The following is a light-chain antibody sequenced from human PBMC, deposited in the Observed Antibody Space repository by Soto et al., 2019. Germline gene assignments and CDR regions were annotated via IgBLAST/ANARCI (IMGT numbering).Light chain of an antibody. J-gene: IGKJ5*01. Sequence: DIQMTQSPSSLSASVGDRVTITCRASQTISTYLNWYQQTPGKAPNLLIYASSSLQSGVPPRFSGGGSGTDFTLTISSLQPEDFATYYCQQTYSIPITFGQGTRLEIK. CDR1: QTISTY. CDR2: ASS. V-gene: IGKV1-39*01. CDR3: QQTYSIPIT.